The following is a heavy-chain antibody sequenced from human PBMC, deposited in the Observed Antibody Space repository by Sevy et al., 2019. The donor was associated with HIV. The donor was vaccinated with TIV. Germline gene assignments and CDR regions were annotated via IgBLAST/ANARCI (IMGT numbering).Heavy chain of an antibody. CDR2: IGFDGGNS. Sequence: GGSRRLSCAASGFSFSSYGMHWVRQAPGKGLEGVPLIGFDGGNSNNADSVKGRFTISRDTSKNTVYLQMNSLRAEDTAVYYCARDHEFYDYGDYGPTFFPDYWGQGNLVTVSS. J-gene: IGHJ4*02. CDR1: GFSFSSYG. CDR3: ARDHEFYDYGDYGPTFFPDY. V-gene: IGHV3-33*01. D-gene: IGHD4-17*01.